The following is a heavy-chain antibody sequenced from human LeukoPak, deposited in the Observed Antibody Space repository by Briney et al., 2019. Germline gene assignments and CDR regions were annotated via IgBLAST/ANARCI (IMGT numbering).Heavy chain of an antibody. D-gene: IGHD4-11*01. CDR1: GFMFSSYT. J-gene: IGHJ5*02. V-gene: IGHV3-21*01. Sequence: PGGSLRLSCAASGFMFSSYTMNWVRQAPGKGLEWVSSITGSSTYIYYADSVKGRFTISRDNAKNSLYLQMNNLGAEDTAVYYCARDLTVTSTCWFDLWGQGTLVTVSS. CDR2: ITGSSTYI. CDR3: ARDLTVTSTCWFDL.